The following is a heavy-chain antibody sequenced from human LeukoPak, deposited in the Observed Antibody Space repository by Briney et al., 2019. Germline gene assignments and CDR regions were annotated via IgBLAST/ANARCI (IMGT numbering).Heavy chain of an antibody. CDR3: ARGALARSSSSFDY. CDR1: GGTFSSYA. V-gene: IGHV1-69*04. CDR2: IIPILGIA. D-gene: IGHD6-13*01. J-gene: IGHJ4*02. Sequence: ASVKVSCKASGGTFSSYAISWVRQAPGQGLEWMGRIIPILGIANYAQKFQGRVTITADKSTSTAYMELSSLRSEDTAVYYCARGALARSSSSFDYWGQGTLVTVSS.